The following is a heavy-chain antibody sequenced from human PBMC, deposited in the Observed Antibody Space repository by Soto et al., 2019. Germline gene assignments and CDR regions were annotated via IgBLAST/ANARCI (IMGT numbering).Heavy chain of an antibody. J-gene: IGHJ3*01. CDR2: IYYSGST. D-gene: IGHD2-15*01. V-gene: IGHV4-31*03. Sequence: SETLSLTSTVSGGSISSGGYYWSWIRQHPGKGLEWIGYIYYSGSTYYNPSLKSRVTISVDTSKNQFSLKLSSVTAADTAVYYCARVARRCSGGSCPETGAFDFWGQGTMVTVSS. CDR1: GGSISSGGYY. CDR3: ARVARRCSGGSCPETGAFDF.